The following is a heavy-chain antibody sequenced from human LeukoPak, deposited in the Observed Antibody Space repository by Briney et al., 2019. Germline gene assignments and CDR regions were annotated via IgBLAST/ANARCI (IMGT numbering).Heavy chain of an antibody. CDR1: GGTFSSYA. J-gene: IGHJ4*02. CDR2: IIPIFGTA. CDR3: AREACSSTSCSNFDY. Sequence: SVKVSCKASGGTFSSYAISWVRQAPGQGLEWMGGIIPIFGTANYAQKFQGRVTITTDESTSTAYMELSSLRSEDTAVYYCAREACSSTSCSNFDYWGQGTLVTVSS. V-gene: IGHV1-69*05. D-gene: IGHD2-2*01.